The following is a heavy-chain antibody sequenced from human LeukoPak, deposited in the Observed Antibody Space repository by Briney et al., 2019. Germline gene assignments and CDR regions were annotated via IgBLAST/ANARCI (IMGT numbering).Heavy chain of an antibody. V-gene: IGHV1-3*01. J-gene: IGHJ4*02. D-gene: IGHD3-10*01. CDR1: GYTFTSYA. Sequence: ASVTVPCKASGYTFTSYAMHWVRQAPGQRLEWMGWINAGNGNTKYSQKFQGRVTITRDTSASTAYMELSSLRSEDTAVYYCARGQGLLWFGELPIDYWGQGTLVTVSS. CDR2: INAGNGNT. CDR3: ARGQGLLWFGELPIDY.